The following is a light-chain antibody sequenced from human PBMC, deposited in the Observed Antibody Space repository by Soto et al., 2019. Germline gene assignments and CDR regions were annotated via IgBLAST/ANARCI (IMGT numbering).Light chain of an antibody. CDR1: QSISSH. CDR3: LQYSSDFYT. Sequence: DIQMTQSPSTLSASVGDRVTITCRASQSISSHLAWYQQKPGKAPEVLIYDASTLESGVSSRFSGSGSGTKFTLTISNLQPDDFATYFCLQYSSDFYTFGQGTKVDIK. CDR2: DAS. J-gene: IGKJ2*01. V-gene: IGKV1-5*01.